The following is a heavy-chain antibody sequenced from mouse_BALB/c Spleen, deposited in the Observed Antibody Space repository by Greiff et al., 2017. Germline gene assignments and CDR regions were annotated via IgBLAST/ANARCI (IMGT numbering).Heavy chain of an antibody. Sequence: EVNLQESGGGLVKPGGSLKLSCAASGFTFSSYAMSWVRQTPEKRLEWVASISSGGSTYYPDSVKGRFTISRDNARNILYLQMSSLRSEDTAMYYCARGRGDYGYRWFAYWGQGTLVTVSA. CDR1: GFTFSSYA. CDR2: ISSGGST. D-gene: IGHD1-2*01. V-gene: IGHV5-6-5*01. CDR3: ARGRGDYGYRWFAY. J-gene: IGHJ3*01.